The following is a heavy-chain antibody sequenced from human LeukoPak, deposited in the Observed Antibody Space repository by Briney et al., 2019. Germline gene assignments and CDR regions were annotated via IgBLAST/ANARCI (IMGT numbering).Heavy chain of an antibody. V-gene: IGHV1-69*13. CDR1: GGTFSSYA. CDR3: ARDRVAAAGPNWFDP. D-gene: IGHD6-13*01. Sequence: ASVQVSCKASGGTFSSYAISWVRQAPGQGLEWMGGIIPIFGTANYAQKFQGRVTITADESTSTAYMELSSLRSEDTAVYYCARDRVAAAGPNWFDPWGQGTLVTVSS. CDR2: IIPIFGTA. J-gene: IGHJ5*02.